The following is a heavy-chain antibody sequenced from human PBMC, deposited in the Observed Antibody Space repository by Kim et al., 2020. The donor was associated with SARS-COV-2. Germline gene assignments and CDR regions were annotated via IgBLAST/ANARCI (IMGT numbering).Heavy chain of an antibody. J-gene: IGHJ4*02. D-gene: IGHD3-22*01. V-gene: IGHV1-46*01. Sequence: YAQKFQGRVTVTRDTSTSTVYMELSSLRFEDTAVYYCARAGYDSSGYFYYWGQGTLVTVSS. CDR3: ARAGYDSSGYFYY.